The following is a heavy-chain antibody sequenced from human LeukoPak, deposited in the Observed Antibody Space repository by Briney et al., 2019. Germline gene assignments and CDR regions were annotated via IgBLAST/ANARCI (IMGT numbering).Heavy chain of an antibody. V-gene: IGHV3-7*01. CDR3: ARSSSSGFDY. D-gene: IGHD6-6*01. CDR1: GFTFSSYW. CDR2: IKQDGSEK. Sequence: PGGSLRLSCAASGFTFSSYWMSWVRQAPGKGLEWVPNIKQDGSEKYYVDSVKGRFTISRDNAKNSLYLQMNSLRTEDTAIYYCARSSSSGFDYWGQGNLVTVSS. J-gene: IGHJ4*02.